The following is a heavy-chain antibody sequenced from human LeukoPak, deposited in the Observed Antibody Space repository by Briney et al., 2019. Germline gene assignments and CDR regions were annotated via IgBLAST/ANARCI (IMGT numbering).Heavy chain of an antibody. CDR2: ISSSGSTI. CDR3: AELGTTMIGGV. CDR1: GFTFSSYE. D-gene: IGHD3-10*02. Sequence: PWGSLRLSCAASGFTFSSYEMNWVRQAPGKGLEWVSYISSSGSTIYYADSVKGRFTISRDNAKNSLYLQMNSLRAEDTAVYYCAELGTTMIGGVWGKGTTVTISS. J-gene: IGHJ6*04. V-gene: IGHV3-48*03.